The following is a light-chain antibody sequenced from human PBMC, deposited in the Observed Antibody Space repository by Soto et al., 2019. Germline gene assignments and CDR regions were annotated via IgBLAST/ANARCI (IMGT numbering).Light chain of an antibody. J-gene: IGLJ3*02. CDR2: GNS. CDR3: QSYDSSLSGWV. Sequence: QSALTQPPSVSGAPGQRVTISCTGSSSNIGAGYDVHWYQQLPGTAPKLLIYGNSNRPSGVPDRFSGSKSGTSAFLAITGLQAEDEADYYCQSYDSSLSGWVFGGGTQLTVL. V-gene: IGLV1-40*01. CDR1: SSNIGAGYD.